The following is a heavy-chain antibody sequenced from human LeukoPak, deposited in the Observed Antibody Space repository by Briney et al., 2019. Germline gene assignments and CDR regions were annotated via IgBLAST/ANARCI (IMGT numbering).Heavy chain of an antibody. J-gene: IGHJ4*02. D-gene: IGHD2-2*01. Sequence: SETLSLTCTVSGGSISSYYWSWIRQSPGKGLEWIGFIYYSGSTTYNPSLKSRVTISVDTSKNQFPLKLTSVTAADTAVYFCARDKEGTSCYDYWGQGTLVTVSS. CDR2: IYYSGST. CDR1: GGSISSYY. CDR3: ARDKEGTSCYDY. V-gene: IGHV4-59*01.